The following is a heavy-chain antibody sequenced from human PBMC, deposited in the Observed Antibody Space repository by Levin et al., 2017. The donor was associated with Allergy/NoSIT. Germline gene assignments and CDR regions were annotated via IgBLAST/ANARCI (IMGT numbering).Heavy chain of an antibody. CDR2: IYYSGST. Sequence: SQTLSLTCTVSCGSISSGDYYWSWIRQPPGKGLEWIGYIYYSGSTYYNPSLKSRVTISVDTSKNQFSLKLSSVTAADTAVYYCARGEGLQSYYYGMDGWGQGTTVTVSS. D-gene: IGHD4-11*01. J-gene: IGHJ6*02. CDR3: ARGEGLQSYYYGMDG. CDR1: CGSISSGDYY. V-gene: IGHV4-30-4*01.